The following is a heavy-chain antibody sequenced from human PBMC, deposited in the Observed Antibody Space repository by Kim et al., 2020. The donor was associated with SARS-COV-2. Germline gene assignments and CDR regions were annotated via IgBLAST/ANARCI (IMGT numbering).Heavy chain of an antibody. Sequence: SETLSLTCAVYGGSFSGYYWSWIRQPPGKGLEWIGEINHSGSTNYNPSLKSRVTISVDTSENQFSLKLSSVTAADTAVYYCAKGRSRQWLATSPYYYYGMDVWGQGATVTASS. V-gene: IGHV4-34*01. CDR2: INHSGST. CDR3: AKGRSRQWLATSPYYYYGMDV. CDR1: GGSFSGYY. J-gene: IGHJ6*01. D-gene: IGHD6-19*01.